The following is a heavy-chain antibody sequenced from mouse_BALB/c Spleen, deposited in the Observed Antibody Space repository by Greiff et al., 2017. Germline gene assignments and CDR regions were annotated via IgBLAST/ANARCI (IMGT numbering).Heavy chain of an antibody. J-gene: IGHJ2*01. CDR1: GFTIKDTY. CDR2: INPANGNT. Sequence: VQLQQSGADLVKPGASVKLSCTASGFTIKDTYMHWVKQRPEQGLEWIGSINPANGNTKYDPKFQGQATITADTSTNTVYLQLSSLTSEDTAVYYCALHSDDFDYWGQGTTLTVSS. CDR3: ALHSDDFDY. D-gene: IGHD1-2*01. V-gene: IGHV14-3*02.